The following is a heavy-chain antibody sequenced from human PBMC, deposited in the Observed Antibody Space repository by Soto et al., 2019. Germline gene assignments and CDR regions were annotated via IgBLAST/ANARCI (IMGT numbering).Heavy chain of an antibody. J-gene: IGHJ4*02. CDR1: GGSISSSY. Sequence: TLSLTCTVSGGSISSSYWSWIRQPPGKGLEWIGYIFHGESTNYNPSLKSRVTISGDTSKNQFSLKLSSVTAADTAVYYCAREGGTTSYYFDFWGQGTRVTVSS. CDR3: AREGGTTSYYFDF. V-gene: IGHV4-59*01. CDR2: IFHGEST. D-gene: IGHD1-7*01.